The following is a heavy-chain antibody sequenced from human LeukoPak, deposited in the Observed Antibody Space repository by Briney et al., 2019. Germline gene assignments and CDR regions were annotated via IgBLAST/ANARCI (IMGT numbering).Heavy chain of an antibody. CDR3: ASALNSRSSSC. Sequence: GASVKVSCKASGYRFTDYYMHRVRQAPGQGLEWMGWFNPESGGTNYAQNFQGRFTMTTETTISTAYMKLTRLRSDDTAVYYCASALNSRSSSCWGQGTRVTVSS. CDR1: GYRFTDYY. D-gene: IGHD6-13*01. V-gene: IGHV1-2*02. J-gene: IGHJ4*02. CDR2: FNPESGGT.